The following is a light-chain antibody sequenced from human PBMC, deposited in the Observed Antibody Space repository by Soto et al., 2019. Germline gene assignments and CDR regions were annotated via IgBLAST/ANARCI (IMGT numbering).Light chain of an antibody. CDR1: QGIRND. Sequence: AIQMTQSPSSLSASVGDRVTITCRASQGIRNDLSWYQQKPGKAPELLIYDASRLQSGVPSRFSGSGSGTDFSLTISSMQPEDFGTYYCLQDDSYPLTFGGGTKVEIK. CDR3: LQDDSYPLT. CDR2: DAS. J-gene: IGKJ4*01. V-gene: IGKV1-6*01.